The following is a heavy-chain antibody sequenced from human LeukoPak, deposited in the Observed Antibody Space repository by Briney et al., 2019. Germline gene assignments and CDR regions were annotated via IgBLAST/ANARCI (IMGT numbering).Heavy chain of an antibody. CDR3: AREPRRGYRVDPFDY. J-gene: IGHJ4*02. CDR2: IYYSGST. V-gene: IGHV4-39*02. D-gene: IGHD3-16*02. Sequence: PSETLSLTCTVSGGSMSSRSYYWGWIRQPPGKGLEWIGSIYYSGSTYYNPSLKSRVTISVDTSKNQFSLKLSSVTAADTAVYYCAREPRRGYRVDPFDYWGQGTLVTVSS. CDR1: GGSMSSRSYY.